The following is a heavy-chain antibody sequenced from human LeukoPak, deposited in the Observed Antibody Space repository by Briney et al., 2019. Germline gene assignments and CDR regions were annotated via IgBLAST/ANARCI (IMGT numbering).Heavy chain of an antibody. CDR2: INTNTGNP. J-gene: IGHJ4*02. CDR1: GYTFTSYA. Sequence: GASVTVSCKASGYTFTSYAMNWVRQAPGQGLEWMGWINTNTGNPTYAQGFTGRFVFSLDTSVSTTYLQISSLKAEDTAVYYCARAEWELQWYYFDYWGQGTLVTVSS. V-gene: IGHV7-4-1*02. D-gene: IGHD1-26*01. CDR3: ARAEWELQWYYFDY.